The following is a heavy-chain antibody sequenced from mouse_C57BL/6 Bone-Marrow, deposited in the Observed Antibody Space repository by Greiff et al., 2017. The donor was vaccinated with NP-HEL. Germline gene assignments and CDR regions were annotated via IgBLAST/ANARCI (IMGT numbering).Heavy chain of an antibody. D-gene: IGHD2-4*01. CDR2: INPGSGGT. J-gene: IGHJ1*03. CDR1: GYAFTNYL. CDR3: ARGDYDGGYFDV. V-gene: IGHV1-54*01. Sequence: VQLQQSGAELVRPGTSVKVSCKASGYAFTNYLIEWVKQRPGQGLEWIGVINPGSGGTNYNEKFKGKATLTADKSSSTAYMQLSSLTSEDSAVYFCARGDYDGGYFDVWGTGTTVTVSS.